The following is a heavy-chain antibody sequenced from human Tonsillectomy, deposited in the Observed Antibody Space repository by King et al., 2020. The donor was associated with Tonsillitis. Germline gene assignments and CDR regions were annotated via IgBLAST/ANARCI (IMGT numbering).Heavy chain of an antibody. V-gene: IGHV3-48*03. Sequence: EVQLVESGGGLVQPGGSLRLSCAASGFTFSSYEMNWVRQAPGKGLEWVSYISSSGSTIYYADSVKGRFTISRDNAKNSLYLQMNSLRAEDTAVYYCARDSPIVVVEAYYYYYMDVWGKGTTVTVSS. CDR3: ARDSPIVVVEAYYYYYMDV. D-gene: IGHD3-22*01. CDR2: ISSSGSTI. CDR1: GFTFSSYE. J-gene: IGHJ6*03.